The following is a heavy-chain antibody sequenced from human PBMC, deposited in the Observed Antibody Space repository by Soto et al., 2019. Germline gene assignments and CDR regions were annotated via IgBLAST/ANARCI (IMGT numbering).Heavy chain of an antibody. J-gene: IGHJ3*02. CDR1: VFTVSSHA. Sequence: GPLRLACSAPVFTVSSHAMHWVRQAPGKGLEYVAVISSNGGSTYHADSVKGRFTISRDNSKNTLYLQMSSLRAEDTAVYYCVKGVKGSTLIPYYYDSSGYYYDAFNIWGQGTKVTVSS. CDR2: ISSNGGST. D-gene: IGHD3-22*01. V-gene: IGHV3-64D*06. CDR3: VKGVKGSTLIPYYYDSSGYYYDAFNI.